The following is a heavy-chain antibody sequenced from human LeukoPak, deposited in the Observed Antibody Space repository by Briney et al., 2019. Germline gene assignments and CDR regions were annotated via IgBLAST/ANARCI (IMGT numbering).Heavy chain of an antibody. J-gene: IGHJ1*01. CDR2: INHSGST. D-gene: IGHD6-19*01. CDR1: GGSFSGYY. V-gene: IGHV4-34*01. CDR3: ARHQYSSGWYSRNRYFQH. Sequence: PSETLSLTCAVYGGSFSGYYWSWIRQPPGKGLEWIGEINHSGSTNYNPSLKSRVTISVDTSKNQFSLKLSSVTAADTAVYYCARHQYSSGWYSRNRYFQHWGQGTLVTVSS.